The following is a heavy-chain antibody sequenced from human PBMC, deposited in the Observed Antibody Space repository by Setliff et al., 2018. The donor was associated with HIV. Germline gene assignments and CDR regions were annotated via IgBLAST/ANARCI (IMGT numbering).Heavy chain of an antibody. CDR3: ASRIYYYDSNNFLREAGFDP. Sequence: SETLSLTCTVYGGSFSDYYWSWIRQPPGKGLEWIGEINHSGSTNYKPSLKSRVTISIDTSKNQFSLNLTSVTAADTAVYYCASRIYYYDSNNFLREAGFDPWGQGTLVTVSS. CDR1: GGSFSDYY. D-gene: IGHD3-22*01. J-gene: IGHJ5*02. CDR2: INHSGST. V-gene: IGHV4-34*01.